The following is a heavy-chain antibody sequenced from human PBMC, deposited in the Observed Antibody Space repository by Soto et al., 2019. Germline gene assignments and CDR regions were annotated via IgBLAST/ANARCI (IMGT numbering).Heavy chain of an antibody. D-gene: IGHD3-3*01. CDR3: TRGGWDTYTIWRDN. CDR2: ISGKSGKT. V-gene: IGHV1-18*01. CDR1: GYTFINNG. J-gene: IGHJ4*02. Sequence: QVQLVQTGTEVKKPGASVKVSCKASGYTFINNGIGWVRQAPGQGLEWMGWISGKSGKTKYAQNIQDRVTMNTDTSTSTAYRELRSLRSDDTDVYYCTRGGWDTYTIWRDNWGQGTLVIVSS.